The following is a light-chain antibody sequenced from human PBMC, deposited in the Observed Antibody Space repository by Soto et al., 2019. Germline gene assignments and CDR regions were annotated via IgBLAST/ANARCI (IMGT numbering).Light chain of an antibody. CDR3: QQSYTAPRT. J-gene: IGKJ1*01. CDR2: GAS. V-gene: IGKV1-39*01. CDR1: QNIRTY. Sequence: QMTQSPSSLSASVGARVTITCRASQNIRTYLNWYQQKPGKAPSLLIYGASTLQSGVPSRFSGSRSATDFTLTIPSLQPEDFAAYYCQQSYTAPRTFGQGTKVEIK.